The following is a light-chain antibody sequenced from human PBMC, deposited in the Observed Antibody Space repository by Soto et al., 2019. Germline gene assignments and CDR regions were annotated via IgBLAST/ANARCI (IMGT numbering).Light chain of an antibody. CDR3: AAWDDSLSGRI. CDR1: SSNIGSNY. Sequence: QSVLTQPPSASGTPGQRVTISCSGSSSNIGSNYVYWYQQLPGTAPKLLIYSSNQRPSGVPDRVSGSKSGTSASLAISGLRSEDEADYYCAAWDDSLSGRIFGGGTQLTVL. J-gene: IGLJ2*01. V-gene: IGLV1-47*02. CDR2: SSN.